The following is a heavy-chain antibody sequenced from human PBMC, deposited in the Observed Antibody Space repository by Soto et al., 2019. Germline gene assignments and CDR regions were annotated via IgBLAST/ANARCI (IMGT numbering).Heavy chain of an antibody. J-gene: IGHJ3*02. CDR2: INHNSGDT. V-gene: IGHV1-2*02. D-gene: IGHD3-22*01. CDR1: GYTFTGYD. Sequence: SGKVTCKASGYTFTGYDLHWVRQTPVQGLEWMGWINHNSGDTNYSQKFQGRVIMTRNTSISTPYMELSGLRSDDTDVYYCARGFYYDSGYWAAFDIWGQGTMVTV. CDR3: ARGFYYDSGYWAAFDI.